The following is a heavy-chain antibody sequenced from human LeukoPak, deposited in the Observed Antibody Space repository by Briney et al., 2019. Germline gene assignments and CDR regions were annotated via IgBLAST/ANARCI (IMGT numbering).Heavy chain of an antibody. D-gene: IGHD2-2*02. J-gene: IGHJ3*02. Sequence: GGSRRLSCAASGFTVSSNYMSWVRQAPGKGLEWGSVIYSGGSTYYADSVKGRFTISRDNSKNTLYLQMNSLRAEDTAVYYCAREGYCSSTSCYTLGDAFDIWGQGTMVTVSS. CDR3: AREGYCSSTSCYTLGDAFDI. CDR2: IYSGGST. CDR1: GFTVSSNY. V-gene: IGHV3-53*01.